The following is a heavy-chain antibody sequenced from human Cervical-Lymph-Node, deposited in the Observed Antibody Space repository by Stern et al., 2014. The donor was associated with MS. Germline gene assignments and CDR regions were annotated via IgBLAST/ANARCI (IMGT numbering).Heavy chain of an antibody. CDR3: AKDRLFCSGGGCYAMDV. CDR2: ISNDGNEK. Sequence: DQLVESGGGVVQPGRSLRLSCAASGFTLRSYGTHWVRQAPGKGLEWVAVISNDGNEKYYTDSVKGRFTISRDNSKNTLYLQMNSLRTEDTAVYYCAKDRLFCSGGGCYAMDVWGQGTTVTVSS. V-gene: IGHV3-30*18. CDR1: GFTLRSYG. D-gene: IGHD2-15*01. J-gene: IGHJ6*02.